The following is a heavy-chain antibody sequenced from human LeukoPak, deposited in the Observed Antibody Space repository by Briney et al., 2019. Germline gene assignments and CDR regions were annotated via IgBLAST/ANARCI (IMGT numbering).Heavy chain of an antibody. D-gene: IGHD3-22*01. Sequence: GGSLRLSCAASGFTFSSYAMSWVRQAPGKRLEWVSAISGSGGSTYYADSVKGRFTISRDNSKNTLYLQMNSLRAEDTAVYYCAKEPSITMIVVVTPDYWGQGTLVTVSS. V-gene: IGHV3-23*01. CDR3: AKEPSITMIVVVTPDY. CDR1: GFTFSSYA. J-gene: IGHJ4*02. CDR2: ISGSGGST.